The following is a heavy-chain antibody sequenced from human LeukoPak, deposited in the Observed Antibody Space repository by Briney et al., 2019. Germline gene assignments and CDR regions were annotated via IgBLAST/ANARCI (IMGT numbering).Heavy chain of an antibody. J-gene: IGHJ4*02. Sequence: GGSLRLSCAASGFTFSSYGMHWVRQAPGKGLEWVAFIRYDGSNKYYADSVKGRFTISRDNSKNTLYLQMNSLRAEDTAVYYCARDSSGYPAAYYFDYWGQGTLVTVSS. V-gene: IGHV3-30*02. CDR2: IRYDGSNK. D-gene: IGHD3-22*01. CDR1: GFTFSSYG. CDR3: ARDSSGYPAAYYFDY.